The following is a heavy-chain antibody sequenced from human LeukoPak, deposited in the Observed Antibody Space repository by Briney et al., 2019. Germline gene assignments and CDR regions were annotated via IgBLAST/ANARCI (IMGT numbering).Heavy chain of an antibody. CDR1: GYTFTSYG. CDR3: AGGIVGAPYDAFDI. J-gene: IGHJ3*02. CDR2: ISAYNGNT. V-gene: IGHV1-18*01. Sequence: GASVKVSCEASGYTFTSYGISWVRQAPGQGLEWMGWISAYNGNTNYAQKLQGRVTMTTDTSTSTAYMELRSLRSDDTAVYYCAGGIVGAPYDAFDIWGQGTMVTVSS. D-gene: IGHD1-26*01.